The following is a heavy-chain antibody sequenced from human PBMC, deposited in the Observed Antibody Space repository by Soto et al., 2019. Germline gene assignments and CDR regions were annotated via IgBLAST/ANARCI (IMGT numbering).Heavy chain of an antibody. Sequence: GGSLRLSCAASGFTFSSYSMNWVRQAPGKVLEWVSYISSSSSTIYYADSVKGRFTISRDNAKNSLYLQMNSLRDEDTAVYYCARDHQYSSSWYFDYWGQGTLVTVSS. J-gene: IGHJ4*02. CDR1: GFTFSSYS. V-gene: IGHV3-48*02. D-gene: IGHD6-13*01. CDR2: ISSSSSTI. CDR3: ARDHQYSSSWYFDY.